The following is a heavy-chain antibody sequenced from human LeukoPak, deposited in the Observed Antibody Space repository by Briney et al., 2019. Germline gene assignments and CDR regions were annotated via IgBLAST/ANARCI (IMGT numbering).Heavy chain of an antibody. J-gene: IGHJ4*02. CDR1: GYSISSGYY. Sequence: SETLSLTCTVSGYSISSGYYWGWIRPPPGKGLEWIGSIYHSGSTYYNPSLKSRVTISVDTSKNQFSLKLSSVTAADTAVYYCARASDIAAIDYWGQGTLVTVSS. D-gene: IGHD6-13*01. V-gene: IGHV4-38-2*02. CDR2: IYHSGST. CDR3: ARASDIAAIDY.